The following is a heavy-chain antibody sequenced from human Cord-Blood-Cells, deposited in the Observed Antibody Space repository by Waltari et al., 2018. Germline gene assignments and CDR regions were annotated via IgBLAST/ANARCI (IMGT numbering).Heavy chain of an antibody. V-gene: IGHV4-34*01. J-gene: IGHJ3*02. Sequence: QVQLQQWGAGLLKPSETLSLTCAVYGGSFSGYYWSWIRKPPGKGLEWIGEINHSESTNYDPSLKSRVTISVDTSKNQFSLKLGSVTAADTAVYYCARFRLRFLEWLLSAFDIWGQGTMVTVSS. CDR2: INHSEST. CDR3: ARFRLRFLEWLLSAFDI. D-gene: IGHD3-3*01. CDR1: GGSFSGYY.